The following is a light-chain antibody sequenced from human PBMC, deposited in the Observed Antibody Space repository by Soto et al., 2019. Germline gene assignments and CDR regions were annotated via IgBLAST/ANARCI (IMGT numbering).Light chain of an antibody. V-gene: IGKV3-20*01. CDR2: DAS. Sequence: EILLPQSPATLSLSPGERATLSFRASQPIASNLAWYQRRPGQAPRLLIYDASNRATGIPARFSGSGSGTDFTLTISRLEPEDFAVYYCQQYGSSGTFGQGTKVDIK. J-gene: IGKJ1*01. CDR1: QPIASN. CDR3: QQYGSSGT.